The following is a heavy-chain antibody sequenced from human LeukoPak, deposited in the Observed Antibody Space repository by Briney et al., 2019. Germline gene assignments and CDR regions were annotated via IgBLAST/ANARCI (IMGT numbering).Heavy chain of an antibody. J-gene: IGHJ4*02. D-gene: IGHD3-22*01. CDR1: GGSFSGYY. CDR3: ARDSSGYYGFFDY. CDR2: INHSGTT. V-gene: IGHV4-34*01. Sequence: SETLSLTCAVYGGSFSGYYWSWIRQPPGKGLEWIGEINHSGTTNYNPSLKSRVTISVDTSKNQFSLKLTSVTAADTAVYYCARDSSGYYGFFDYWGQGTLVTVSS.